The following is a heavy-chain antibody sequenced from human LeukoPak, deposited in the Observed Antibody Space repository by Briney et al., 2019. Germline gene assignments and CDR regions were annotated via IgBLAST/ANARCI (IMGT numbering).Heavy chain of an antibody. CDR3: TRDFLHVYYYDSSGYVRGAFDI. J-gene: IGHJ3*02. D-gene: IGHD3-22*01. Sequence: ASVKVSCKASGYTFTGYYLYWVRQAPGQGLEWMGWINPNSGGTNFVQKFQGRVTMTRDTSISTVYMELSRLRSDDTAVYYCTRDFLHVYYYDSSGYVRGAFDIWGQGTMVTVSS. CDR1: GYTFTGYY. CDR2: INPNSGGT. V-gene: IGHV1-2*02.